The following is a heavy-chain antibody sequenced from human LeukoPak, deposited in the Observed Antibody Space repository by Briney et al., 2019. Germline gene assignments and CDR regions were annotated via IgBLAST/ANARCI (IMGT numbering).Heavy chain of an antibody. J-gene: IGHJ4*02. CDR3: ARDPRWNYGCYDY. CDR2: ISAYNGNT. CDR1: GYTFTSYR. Sequence: ASVKVSCKASGYTFTSYRNSWVRQAPGQGLEWMGWISAYNGNTNYAQKLQGRVTITTDTSTRTANMELKSLRPDDRAGYYCARDPRWNYGCYDYWGQGTLVTVSS. D-gene: IGHD1-7*01. V-gene: IGHV1-18*01.